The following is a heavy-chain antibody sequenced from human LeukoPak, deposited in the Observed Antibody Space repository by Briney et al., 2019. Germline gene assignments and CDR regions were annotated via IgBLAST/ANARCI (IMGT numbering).Heavy chain of an antibody. J-gene: IGHJ5*01. Sequence: PGGSLRLSCAASGFTFSSYDMSWVRQAPGKGLEWVSTITGGGSTTYYADSAKGRFTISRDNSKNTLYLQMNSLRAEDTALYYRARESPVAATGRTWFDSWGQGTLVTVSS. CDR2: ITGGGSTT. CDR3: ARESPVAATGRTWFDS. D-gene: IGHD6-13*01. V-gene: IGHV3-23*01. CDR1: GFTFSSYD.